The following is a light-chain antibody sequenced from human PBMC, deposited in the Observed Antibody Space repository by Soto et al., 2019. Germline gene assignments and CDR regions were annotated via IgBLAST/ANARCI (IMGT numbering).Light chain of an antibody. V-gene: IGKV3-11*01. J-gene: IGKJ3*01. CDR3: QQRSNWPGFT. CDR2: DAS. Sequence: EIVLTQSPATLSLSPGERATLSCRASQSVSSYLAWYQQKPGQAPRLLIYDASNRATGIPARCIGSGSGTDFTLTIISLEPEDFAVYYCQQRSNWPGFTFGPGTKVDIK. CDR1: QSVSSY.